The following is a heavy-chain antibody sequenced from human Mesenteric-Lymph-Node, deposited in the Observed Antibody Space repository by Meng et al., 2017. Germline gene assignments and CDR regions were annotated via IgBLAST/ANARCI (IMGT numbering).Heavy chain of an antibody. CDR2: INAGNGNT. CDR3: AREHYDFWSGYYMFDP. J-gene: IGHJ5*02. V-gene: IGHV1-3*01. Sequence: QVQFVQSGAEVKKSGASLKVVCKASGYTFTSYAMHWVRQAPGQRLEWMGWINAGNGNTKYSQKFQGRVTITRDTSASTAYMELSSLRSEDTAVYYCAREHYDFWSGYYMFDPWGQGTLVTVSS. D-gene: IGHD3-3*01. CDR1: GYTFTSYA.